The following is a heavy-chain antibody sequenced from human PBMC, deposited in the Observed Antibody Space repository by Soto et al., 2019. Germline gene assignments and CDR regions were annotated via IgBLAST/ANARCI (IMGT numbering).Heavy chain of an antibody. CDR3: ARDLGQQLVKRVHYYYYYGMDV. V-gene: IGHV3-33*01. CDR1: GFTFCSYG. Sequence: PGGSLRLSCAASGFTFCSYGMHWVRQAPGKGLEWVAVIWYDGSNKYYADSVKGRFTISRDNSKNTLYLQMNSLRAEDTAVYYCARDLGQQLVKRVHYYYYYGMDVWGQGTTVTVSS. D-gene: IGHD6-13*01. CDR2: IWYDGSNK. J-gene: IGHJ6*02.